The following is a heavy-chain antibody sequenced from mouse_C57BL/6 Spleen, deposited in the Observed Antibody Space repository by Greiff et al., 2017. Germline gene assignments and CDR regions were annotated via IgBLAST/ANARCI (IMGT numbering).Heavy chain of an antibody. CDR1: GYTFTSYW. D-gene: IGHD2-4*01. V-gene: IGHV1-55*01. J-gene: IGHJ1*03. CDR2: IYPGSGST. Sequence: QVQLQQPGAELVKPGASVKMSCKASGYTFTSYWITWVKQRPGQGHEWSGDIYPGSGSTNYNEKFKSKATLTVDTSSSTAYMQLSSLSSEDSAVYYCASSTMIRRGYFDVWGTGTTVTVSS. CDR3: ASSTMIRRGYFDV.